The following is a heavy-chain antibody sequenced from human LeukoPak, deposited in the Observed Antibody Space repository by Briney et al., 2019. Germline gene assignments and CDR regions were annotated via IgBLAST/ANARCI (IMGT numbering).Heavy chain of an antibody. D-gene: IGHD5-18*01. J-gene: IGHJ4*02. V-gene: IGHV4-34*01. CDR1: GGPFSGYY. Sequence: PSETLSLTCAVYGGPFSGYYWSWIRQPPGKGLEWIGEINHSGSTNYNPSLKSRVTISVDTSKNQFSLRLSSVTAADTAVYYCARGAAGYSYGWGQGTLVTVSS. CDR2: INHSGST. CDR3: ARGAAGYSYG.